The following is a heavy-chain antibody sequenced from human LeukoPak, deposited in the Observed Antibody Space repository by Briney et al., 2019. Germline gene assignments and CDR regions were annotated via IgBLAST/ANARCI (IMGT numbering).Heavy chain of an antibody. D-gene: IGHD4-17*01. Sequence: GGSLRLSCAASGFTFSSYSMEWVRQAPGKGPEWVSSISTSSTYMNYADSVKGRFTISRDNAKNSLHLQMNSLRVEDTAVYYCARLGGETFDYWGQGTLVTVSS. CDR3: ARLGGETFDY. CDR1: GFTFSSYS. CDR2: ISTSSTYM. J-gene: IGHJ4*02. V-gene: IGHV3-21*01.